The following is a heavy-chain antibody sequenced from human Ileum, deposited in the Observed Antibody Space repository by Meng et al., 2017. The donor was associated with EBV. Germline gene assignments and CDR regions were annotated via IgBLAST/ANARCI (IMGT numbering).Heavy chain of an antibody. CDR3: ASSDYYRSDY. Sequence: GPRQESGPGLVKPSAPLSLTCAVSGGSISRSDWWSWVRQPPGKGLEWIGETSHSGSTNYSPSLKSRVTISLDKSKNQLSLKLNSVTAADTAVYYCASSDYYRSDYWGQGTLVTVSS. CDR2: TSHSGST. V-gene: IGHV4-4*02. D-gene: IGHD3-22*01. CDR1: GGSISRSDW. J-gene: IGHJ4*02.